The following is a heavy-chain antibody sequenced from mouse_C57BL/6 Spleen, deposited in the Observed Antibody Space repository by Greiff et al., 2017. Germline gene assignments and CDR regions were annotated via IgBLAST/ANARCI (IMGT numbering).Heavy chain of an antibody. CDR2: IYPGSGST. V-gene: IGHV1-55*01. CDR3: EKDTTVVYWYCDV. D-gene: IGHD1-1*01. CDR1: GYTFTSYW. Sequence: QVQLQQPGAELVKPGASVKMSCKASGYTFTSYWITWVKQRPGQGLEWIGDIYPGSGSTNYNEKFKSKATLAVDTSSSTAYMQLSSLTSEDSEVYYSEKDTTVVYWYCDVWGTGTTVTVSS. J-gene: IGHJ1*03.